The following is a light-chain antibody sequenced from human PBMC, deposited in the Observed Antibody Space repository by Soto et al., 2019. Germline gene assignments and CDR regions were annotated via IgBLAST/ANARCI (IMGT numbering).Light chain of an antibody. Sequence: EIVLTQSPGTLSLSPGERATLSCRASQSISTYLAWYQQKPGQPPRLLIYGASSRATGIPDRFSGSGSGTDFTLTISRLEPEDFAVYYCQQYGSSPRTFGQGTKVDIK. J-gene: IGKJ1*01. CDR2: GAS. CDR1: QSISTY. CDR3: QQYGSSPRT. V-gene: IGKV3-20*01.